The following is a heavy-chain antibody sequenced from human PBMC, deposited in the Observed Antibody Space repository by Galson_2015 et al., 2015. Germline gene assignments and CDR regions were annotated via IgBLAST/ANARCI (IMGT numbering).Heavy chain of an antibody. CDR2: INPADSDA. CDR3: ARPLGQWVPND. V-gene: IGHV5-51*01. CDR1: GYSFTSYW. Sequence: QSGAEVKKPGESPKISCKGSGYSFTSYWIGWVRQMPGKGLEWMGIINPADSDARYSPSFQGQVTISADKSINTAYLQWSSLKASDSAMYYCARPLGQWVPNDWGQGTLVTVSS. J-gene: IGHJ4*02. D-gene: IGHD6-19*01.